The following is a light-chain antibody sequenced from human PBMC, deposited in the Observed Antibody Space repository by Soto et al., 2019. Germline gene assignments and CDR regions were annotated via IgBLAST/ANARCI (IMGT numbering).Light chain of an antibody. CDR2: LGS. CDR3: MQALLAPT. CDR1: QSLLHSNGYNY. Sequence: DIVMTQSPLSLPVTPGEPASISCRSSQSLLHSNGYNYLDWYLQKPGQSPQHMIYLGSNRASGVHDRFSGSGSGTDFTLKISRVEAEDVGVYYCMQALLAPTFGRGTKVEIK. V-gene: IGKV2-28*01. J-gene: IGKJ1*01.